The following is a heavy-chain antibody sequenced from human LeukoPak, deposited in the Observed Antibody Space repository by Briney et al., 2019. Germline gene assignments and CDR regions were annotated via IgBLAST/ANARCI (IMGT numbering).Heavy chain of an antibody. CDR2: ISGSGGST. J-gene: IGHJ4*02. CDR1: GFTSSGYG. Sequence: PGGSLRLSCAASGFTSSGYGMSWVRQAPGKGLKWVSAISGSGGSTYYADSVKGRFTISRDNAKNSLYLQMNSLRAEDTALYYCARGGYSSGWRFDYWGQGTLVTVSS. CDR3: ARGGYSSGWRFDY. D-gene: IGHD6-19*01. V-gene: IGHV3-23*01.